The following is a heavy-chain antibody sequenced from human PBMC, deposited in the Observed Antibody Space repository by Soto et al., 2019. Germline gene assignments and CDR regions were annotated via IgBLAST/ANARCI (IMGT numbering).Heavy chain of an antibody. D-gene: IGHD3-10*01. V-gene: IGHV3-53*01. Sequence: HPGGSLRLSCAASGFTVSTSQMTWVRQAPGKGLEWVSVIFIGGTTQYAESVKGRFTISRDKSENTVVLQMNSVRAEDTAVYYCARLGPYASGTYSFSNHRFDPLGQGTQVTGSS. J-gene: IGHJ5*02. CDR1: GFTVSTSQ. CDR2: IFIGGTT. CDR3: ARLGPYASGTYSFSNHRFDP.